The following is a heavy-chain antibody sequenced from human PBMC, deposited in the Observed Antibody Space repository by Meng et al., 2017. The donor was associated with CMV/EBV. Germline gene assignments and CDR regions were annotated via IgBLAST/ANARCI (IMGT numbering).Heavy chain of an antibody. J-gene: IGHJ4*02. CDR3: AREGIVVVPASRDFDY. V-gene: IGHV4-31*02. D-gene: IGHD2-2*01. Sequence: GSVSSGGYYWSWIRQHPGKGLEWIGYIYYSGSTYNNPSLKSRVTISVDTSKNQFSLKLSSVTAADTAVYYCAREGIVVVPASRDFDYWGQGTLVTVSS. CDR2: IYYSGST. CDR1: GSVSSGGYY.